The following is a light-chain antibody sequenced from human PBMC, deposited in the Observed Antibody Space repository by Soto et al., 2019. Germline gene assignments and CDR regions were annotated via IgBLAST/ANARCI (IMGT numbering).Light chain of an antibody. V-gene: IGKV3-20*01. CDR3: QQYGTSPQ. CDR2: GAA. J-gene: IGKJ3*01. CDR1: QTIANNY. Sequence: EIVLTQSPGILSVSPGDRATLSCRASQTIANNYLAWYHQRPGLPPRLLIYGAASRATGAPDRISGSGSGSDFTLIITRLEAEDFGVYYCQQYGTSPQFGPGTK.